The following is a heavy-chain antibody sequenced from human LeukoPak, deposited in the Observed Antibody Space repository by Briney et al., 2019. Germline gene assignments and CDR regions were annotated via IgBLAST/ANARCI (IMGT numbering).Heavy chain of an antibody. V-gene: IGHV4-34*01. D-gene: IGHD6-13*01. CDR3: ARSAGWAIAAAGRFDY. Sequence: SETLSLTCAVYGGSFSGYYWSWIRQPPGKGLEWIGEINHSGSTNYNPSLKSRVTISVDTSKNQFSLKLSSVAAADTAVYYCARSAGWAIAAAGRFDYWGQGTLVTVSS. J-gene: IGHJ4*02. CDR1: GGSFSGYY. CDR2: INHSGST.